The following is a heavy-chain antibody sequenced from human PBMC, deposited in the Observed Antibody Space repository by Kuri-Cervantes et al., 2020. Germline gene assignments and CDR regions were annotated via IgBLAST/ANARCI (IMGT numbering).Heavy chain of an antibody. V-gene: IGHV3-23*01. CDR3: YYYGSGSYYQDAFDI. J-gene: IGHJ3*02. CDR2: ISGSGGST. Sequence: ESLKISCAASGFTFSSYAMSWVRQAPGKGLVWVSAISGSGGSTYYADSVKGRFTISRDNSKNTLYLQMNSLRAEDTAVYYCYYYGSGSYYQDAFDIWGQGTMVTVSS. D-gene: IGHD3-10*01. CDR1: GFTFSSYA.